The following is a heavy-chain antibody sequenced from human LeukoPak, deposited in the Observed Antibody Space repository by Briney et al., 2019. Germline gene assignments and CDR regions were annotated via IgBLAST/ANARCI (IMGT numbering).Heavy chain of an antibody. V-gene: IGHV3-7*05. D-gene: IGHD3-22*01. Sequence: PGGSLRLSCAASGFSFSSYWMSWVRQAPGKGLEWVANIKGDGSGIHYVDSVKGRFTISRDNAKNSLYLQMNSLRAEDTAVYYCAKDRVYDSSGQIDYWGQGTLVTVSS. CDR1: GFSFSSYW. J-gene: IGHJ4*02. CDR2: IKGDGSGI. CDR3: AKDRVYDSSGQIDY.